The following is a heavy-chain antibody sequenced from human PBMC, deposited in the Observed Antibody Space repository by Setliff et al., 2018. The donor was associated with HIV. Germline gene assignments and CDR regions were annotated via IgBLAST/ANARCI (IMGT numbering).Heavy chain of an antibody. CDR3: AKASSRYGPFDY. J-gene: IGHJ4*02. D-gene: IGHD2-2*01. V-gene: IGHV3-7*01. CDR2: IKQDGSEK. CDR1: GFTFTDYC. Sequence: PGGSLRLSCAASGFTFTDYCINWVRQAPGKGLEWVANIKQDGSEKYYVDFVKGRFTISRDNVKNSLYLQMNSLRAEDTAVYYCAKASSRYGPFDYWGQGTLVTVSS.